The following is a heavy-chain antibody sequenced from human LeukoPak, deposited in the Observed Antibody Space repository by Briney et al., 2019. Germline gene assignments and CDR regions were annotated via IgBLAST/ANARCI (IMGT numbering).Heavy chain of an antibody. J-gene: IGHJ4*02. CDR3: TKEHVLLWFGELSYFDY. D-gene: IGHD3-10*01. CDR1: GFIFSSYG. CDR2: ISGSGGNT. Sequence: PGGSLRLSCAASGFIFSSYGMSWVRQAPGEGLEWVSAISGSGGNTYYADSVNGRFTISRDNSKNTLYLQKNSLRAEDTAVDYCTKEHVLLWFGELSYFDYWGQGTLVTVSS. V-gene: IGHV3-23*01.